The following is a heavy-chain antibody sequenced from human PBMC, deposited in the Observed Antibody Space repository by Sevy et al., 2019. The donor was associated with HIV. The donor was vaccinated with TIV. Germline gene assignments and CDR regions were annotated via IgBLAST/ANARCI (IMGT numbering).Heavy chain of an antibody. Sequence: GGSLRLSCTASGFTFSNAWMSWVRQVPGKGLEWVSHISNSGSIIYYEDSVKGRFTISRDNAKNSLYLQMNSLRAEDTAVYYCAREDGSRQYFQYWGQGTLVTVSS. CDR3: AREDGSRQYFQY. D-gene: IGHD6-13*01. CDR2: ISNSGSII. V-gene: IGHV3-11*04. J-gene: IGHJ1*01. CDR1: GFTFSNAW.